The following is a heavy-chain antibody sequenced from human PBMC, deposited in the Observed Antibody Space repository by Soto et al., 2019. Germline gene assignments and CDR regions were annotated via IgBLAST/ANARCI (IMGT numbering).Heavy chain of an antibody. CDR3: AREGDGYNSFFDY. Sequence: GGSLRLSCAASGFTFSSYGMHWVRQAPGKGLEWVAVIWYDGSNKYYADSVKGRFTISRDNSKNTLYLQMNSLRAEDTAVYYCAREGDGYNSFFDYWGQGTLVTVSS. V-gene: IGHV3-33*01. CDR2: IWYDGSNK. CDR1: GFTFSSYG. J-gene: IGHJ4*02. D-gene: IGHD5-12*01.